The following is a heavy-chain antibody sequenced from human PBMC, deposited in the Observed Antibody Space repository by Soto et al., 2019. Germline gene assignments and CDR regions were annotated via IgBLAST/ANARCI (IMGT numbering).Heavy chain of an antibody. V-gene: IGHV3-13*05. Sequence: EVLLVESGGGLVQPGGYLRLSCEASGFTFRNYDMHWVRQGTGKGLEWVSGISAAGDPDYADSVEGRFTISRQNAQNSFFLQMTSLRVGDTAVYYCARTDRDFYGLDVWGQATTVIVSS. CDR3: ARTDRDFYGLDV. CDR2: ISAAGDP. J-gene: IGHJ6*02. CDR1: GFTFRNYD.